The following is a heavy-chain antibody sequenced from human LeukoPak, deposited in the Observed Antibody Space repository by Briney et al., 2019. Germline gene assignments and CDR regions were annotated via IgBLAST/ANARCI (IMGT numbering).Heavy chain of an antibody. Sequence: ASVKVSCKATGYTFTGFHMHWVRQAPGQGLEWMGWINPNSGGTNYAQKFQGRVTMTRDTSVSTAYMELSRLRSDDTAVYYCARGNYDFWSYWGQGTLVTVSS. CDR1: GYTFTGFH. CDR2: INPNSGGT. D-gene: IGHD3-3*01. J-gene: IGHJ4*02. V-gene: IGHV1-2*02. CDR3: ARGNYDFWSY.